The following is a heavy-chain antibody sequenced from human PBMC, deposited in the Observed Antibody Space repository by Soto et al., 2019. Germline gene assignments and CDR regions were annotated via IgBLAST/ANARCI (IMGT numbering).Heavy chain of an antibody. D-gene: IGHD3-16*01. CDR3: ANDRRAGGNSAFYFDF. Sequence: GGSLRLSCAASGFKFSNYAMSWVRQAPGKGLEWVSLISATGGGTYYADSVKGRFTISRDNSHNTLYLQVHSLTAEGTAVYYCANDRRAGGNSAFYFDFWGQGAQVTVSS. CDR2: ISATGGGT. V-gene: IGHV3-23*01. CDR1: GFKFSNYA. J-gene: IGHJ4*02.